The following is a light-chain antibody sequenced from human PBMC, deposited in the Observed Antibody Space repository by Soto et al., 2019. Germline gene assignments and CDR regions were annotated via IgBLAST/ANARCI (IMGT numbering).Light chain of an antibody. V-gene: IGLV2-14*03. CDR3: SSYTTGNTRQIV. Sequence: QSALTQPASVSGSPGQSITISCTGTSSDVGGYNYVSWYQHHPGKAPKLMIFDVSNRPSGVSNRFSGSKSVNTASLTISGLQPEDEADYYCSSYTTGNTRQIVFGTGTKLTVL. CDR1: SSDVGGYNY. J-gene: IGLJ1*01. CDR2: DVS.